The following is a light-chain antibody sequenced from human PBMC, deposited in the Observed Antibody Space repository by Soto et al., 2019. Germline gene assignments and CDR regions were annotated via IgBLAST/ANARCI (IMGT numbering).Light chain of an antibody. CDR3: QQYGSSPLT. CDR2: GAS. V-gene: IGKV3-20*01. CDR1: QSITNNY. Sequence: EIVLTQSPGTLSLSPGERATLSCRASQSITNNYLAWYQQKPGQAPRLLIYGASSRATGIPDRFSGSGSGRDFALTISRLEPEDFAVYYCQQYGSSPLTFGQGTKVEIK. J-gene: IGKJ1*01.